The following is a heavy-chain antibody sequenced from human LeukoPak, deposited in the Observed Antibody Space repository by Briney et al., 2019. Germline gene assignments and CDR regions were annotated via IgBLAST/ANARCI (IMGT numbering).Heavy chain of an antibody. J-gene: IGHJ4*02. CDR1: GFTFSGFW. CDR3: ARYYGAGRGYSLDY. Sequence: GGSLRLSCAVSGFTFSGFWMSWSRQAPGKGLEWVASINSDGSEGYYADVVKGRFTISRDNAKNSLYLQINSLRAEDTAVYYCARYYGAGRGYSLDYWGQGTLVTVSS. V-gene: IGHV3-7*03. CDR2: INSDGSEG. D-gene: IGHD5-18*01.